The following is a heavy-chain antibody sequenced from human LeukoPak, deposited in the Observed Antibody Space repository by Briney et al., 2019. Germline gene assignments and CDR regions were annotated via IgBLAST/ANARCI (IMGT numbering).Heavy chain of an antibody. CDR2: IYHSGST. J-gene: IGHJ3*02. CDR1: GDSISSGGYS. Sequence: PSETLSLTCAVSGDSISSGGYSWSWIRQPPGKGLEWIGYIYHSGSTYYNPSLKSRVTISVDRSKNQFSLKLSSVTAADTAVYYCARALYYYDSSGYSFDIWGQGTMVTVSS. D-gene: IGHD3-22*01. CDR3: ARALYYYDSSGYSFDI. V-gene: IGHV4-30-2*01.